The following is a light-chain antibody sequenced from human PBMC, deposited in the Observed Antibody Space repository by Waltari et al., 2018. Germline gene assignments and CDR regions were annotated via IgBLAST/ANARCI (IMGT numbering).Light chain of an antibody. CDR2: AAS. J-gene: IGKJ4*01. Sequence: TCRASQANSTFLTWFQLKPGKAPKSLIYAASTLQTGVSSNFSGSGSGTEFTLTISSLQPGDCATYYCQQYSTFPPTFGGGTRVEI. CDR1: QANSTF. V-gene: IGKV1-16*02. CDR3: QQYSTFPPT.